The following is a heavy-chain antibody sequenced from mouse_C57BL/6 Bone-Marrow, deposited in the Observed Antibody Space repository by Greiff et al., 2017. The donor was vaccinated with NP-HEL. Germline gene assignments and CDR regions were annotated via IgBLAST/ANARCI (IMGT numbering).Heavy chain of an antibody. D-gene: IGHD3-2*02. CDR1: GYTFTDHT. CDR3: ARDSSGYGAWFAY. CDR2: IYPRDGST. V-gene: IGHV1-78*01. Sequence: VKLQESDAELVKPGASVKISCKVSGYTFTDHTIHWMKQRPEQGLEWIGYIYPRDGSTKYNEKFKGKATLTADKSSSTAYMQLNSLTSEDSAVYFCARDSSGYGAWFAYWGQGTLVTVSA. J-gene: IGHJ3*01.